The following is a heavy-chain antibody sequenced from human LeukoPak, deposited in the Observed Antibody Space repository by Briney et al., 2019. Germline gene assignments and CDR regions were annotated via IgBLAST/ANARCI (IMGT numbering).Heavy chain of an antibody. Sequence: PSETLSLTCSVSGDSITATSYYWAWIRQPPGKGLEWIVSIYYSGVVNYDPSLQSRVTISVDTSKNQFSLSLSSVTAADTAVYYCARQIRYTYDPNWFHPWGQGTLVTVSS. J-gene: IGHJ5*02. V-gene: IGHV4-39*01. CDR3: ARQIRYTYDPNWFHP. CDR1: GDSITATSYY. CDR2: IYYSGVV. D-gene: IGHD2-2*02.